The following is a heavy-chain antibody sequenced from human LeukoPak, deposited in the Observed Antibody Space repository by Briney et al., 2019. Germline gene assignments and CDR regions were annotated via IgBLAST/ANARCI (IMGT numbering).Heavy chain of an antibody. CDR2: IRFDGGHQ. D-gene: IGHD3-16*01. CDR1: GFTFSSYG. V-gene: IGHV3-30*02. Sequence: GGSLRLSCAASGFTFSSYGMDWVRQAPGKGLEWVAFIRFDGGHQYYGDSVKGRFTISRDNSKNSLYLQMNSLRTDDTGIYYCAKDRITDFDNWSQGTLVTVSS. J-gene: IGHJ4*02. CDR3: AKDRITDFDN.